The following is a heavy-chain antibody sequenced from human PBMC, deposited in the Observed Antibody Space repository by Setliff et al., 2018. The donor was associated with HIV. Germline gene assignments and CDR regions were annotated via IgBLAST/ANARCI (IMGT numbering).Heavy chain of an antibody. CDR2: ISSSGSYI. D-gene: IGHD1-26*01. CDR1: GFTFITST. CDR3: AAVFTGEPGRSLDY. Sequence: GESLKISCAVSGFTFITSTMNWVRQAPGEGLEWVASISSSGSYIHFADSVKGRFTISRDNAKNSQYLLMSDLRAEDTAVYYCAAVFTGEPGRSLDYWGQGTPVTVSS. J-gene: IGHJ4*02. V-gene: IGHV3-21*01.